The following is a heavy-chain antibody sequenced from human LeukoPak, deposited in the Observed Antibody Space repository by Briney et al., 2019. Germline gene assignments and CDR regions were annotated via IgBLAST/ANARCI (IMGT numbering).Heavy chain of an antibody. V-gene: IGHV3-23*01. Sequence: GGSLRLSCAASGFTFSSYAMSWVRQAPGKGLEWVSAISGSGGSTYYADSLKGRFTISRDNSKNTLYLQMNSPRAEDTAVYYCAHPTEYSSSWYGNWFDPWGQGTLVTVSS. CDR1: GFTFSSYA. D-gene: IGHD6-13*01. CDR2: ISGSGGST. J-gene: IGHJ5*02. CDR3: AHPTEYSSSWYGNWFDP.